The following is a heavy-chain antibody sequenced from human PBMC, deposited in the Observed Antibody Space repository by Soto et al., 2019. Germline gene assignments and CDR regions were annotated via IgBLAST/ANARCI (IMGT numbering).Heavy chain of an antibody. V-gene: IGHV4-59*01. J-gene: IGHJ6*02. CDR2: IYYSGST. Sequence: QVQLQESGPGLVKPSETLSLTCTVSGGSISSYYWSWIRQPPGKGLEWIGYIYYSGSTNDNPSLKSRVTNAVATSKNPFSLKLSSVTAADKAVYYCARARRAGTYYDILTGYPCGRDVWGQGTTVTVSS. CDR3: ARARRAGTYYDILTGYPCGRDV. CDR1: GGSISSYY. D-gene: IGHD3-9*01.